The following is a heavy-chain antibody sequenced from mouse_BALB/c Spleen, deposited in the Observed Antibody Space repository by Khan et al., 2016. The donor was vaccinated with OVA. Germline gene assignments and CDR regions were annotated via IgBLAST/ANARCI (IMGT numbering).Heavy chain of an antibody. D-gene: IGHD2-1*01. J-gene: IGHJ3*01. CDR1: GYTFTSYY. V-gene: IGHV1S56*01. CDR2: IYPGNVNT. CDR3: AIEGYYGNYRAWFAY. Sequence: VQLQQSGPELVKPGASVRISCKASGYTFTSYYINWVKQRPGKGLEWIGWIYPGNVNTKYNEKFKGKATLTADKSSSTAYLQLSSLTSEESAFYFCAIEGYYGNYRAWFAYWGQGTLVTVSA.